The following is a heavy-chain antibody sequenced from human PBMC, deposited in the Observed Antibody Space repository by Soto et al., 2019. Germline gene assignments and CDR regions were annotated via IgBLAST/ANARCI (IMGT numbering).Heavy chain of an antibody. CDR1: GYSVAKYC. D-gene: IGHD3-10*01. J-gene: IGHJ6*02. CDR2: IYPGGSDT. V-gene: IGHV5-51*01. Sequence: GGSLNISFRGSGYSVAKYCMSCVRHMPGKGLEWVGVIYPGGSDTRYSPSFRGQVTISDDKSISHVYLQWSSLKASDTAMYYCARNRLRKYYYGMDVWGQGTTVTVSS. CDR3: ARNRLRKYYYGMDV.